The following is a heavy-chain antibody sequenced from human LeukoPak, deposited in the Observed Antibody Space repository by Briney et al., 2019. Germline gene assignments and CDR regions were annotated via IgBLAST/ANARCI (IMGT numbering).Heavy chain of an antibody. Sequence: SDTLSLTCAVYGGSFRGYYWSWIRQPTGKALECIGENNHSGSTIYNPSLKSRVTISVDTSKKHFSVTLSSVTAADTAVYYCARSIVVVPAAIGFDPWGQGTLVTVSS. V-gene: IGHV4-34*01. CDR1: GGSFRGYY. CDR2: NNHSGST. CDR3: ARSIVVVPAAIGFDP. D-gene: IGHD2-2*01. J-gene: IGHJ5*02.